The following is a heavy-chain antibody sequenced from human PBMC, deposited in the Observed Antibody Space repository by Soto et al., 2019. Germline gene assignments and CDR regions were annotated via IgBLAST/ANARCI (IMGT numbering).Heavy chain of an antibody. CDR1: GGSISSGGYS. CDR3: ARGYASGLPGY. V-gene: IGHV4-30-2*01. J-gene: IGHJ4*02. D-gene: IGHD6-19*01. CDR2: IYDSGNT. Sequence: SETLSLTCAVSGGSISSGGYSWNWIRQPPGKGLEWIGYIYDSGNTNFNPSLRSRVSISADRSKNHFSLNLTSVPAADTAVYYCARGYASGLPGYWGQGILVTVSS.